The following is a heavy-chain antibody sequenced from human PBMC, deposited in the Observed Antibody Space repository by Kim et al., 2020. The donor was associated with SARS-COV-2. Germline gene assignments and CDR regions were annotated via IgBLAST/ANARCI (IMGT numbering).Heavy chain of an antibody. Sequence: PSLASRVIISVDTPKNQFSLKLNSVTAADTAVYYCARVRYSSGEKGWFDPWGQGTLVTVSS. V-gene: IGHV4-30-2*04. J-gene: IGHJ5*02. CDR3: ARVRYSSGEKGWFDP. D-gene: IGHD6-19*01.